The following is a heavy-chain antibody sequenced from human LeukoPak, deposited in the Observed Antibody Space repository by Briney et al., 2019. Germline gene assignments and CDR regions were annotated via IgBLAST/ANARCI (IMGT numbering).Heavy chain of an antibody. CDR3: ARDILTGYYND. CDR2: ISWDSGNV. V-gene: IGHV3-9*01. Sequence: GGSLRLSCAASGFTFDAYAMHWVRQPPGKGLEWVSDISWDSGNVGYADSVRGRFTISRDNTKNSLYLQMNSLRPEDTAVYYCARDILTGYYNDWGQGTLVTVSS. CDR1: GFTFDAYA. D-gene: IGHD3-9*01. J-gene: IGHJ4*02.